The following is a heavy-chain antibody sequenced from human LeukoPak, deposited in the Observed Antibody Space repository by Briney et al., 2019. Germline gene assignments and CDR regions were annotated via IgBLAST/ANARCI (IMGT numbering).Heavy chain of an antibody. V-gene: IGHV5-51*01. CDR3: ARNWHSSGWYRIRAFAFDI. CDR2: IYPGDSDT. CDR1: GSIFTSYW. D-gene: IGHD6-19*01. Sequence: PGESLQISCEGSGSIFTSYWIGWVRQLPGKGLEWMGIIYPGDSDTRYSPSFHGQVTISADKSISTAYLQWSSLKASDTAMYYCARNWHSSGWYRIRAFAFDIWGQGTMVTVSS. J-gene: IGHJ3*02.